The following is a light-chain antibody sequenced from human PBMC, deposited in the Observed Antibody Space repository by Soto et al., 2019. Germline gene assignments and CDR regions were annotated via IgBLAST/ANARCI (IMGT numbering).Light chain of an antibody. CDR3: QRYHRVLLT. J-gene: IGKJ3*01. CDR2: AAS. V-gene: IGKV1-27*01. CDR1: QDIRNY. Sequence: DIQMTQSPSSLSASVGDRVTMTCRASQDIRNYVAWYQQKPGEVPKLLIYAASTLHSGVPARFSGGGFGTDFTLPSPGLRPEDVATCCCQRYHRVLLTFGRGTKVDLK.